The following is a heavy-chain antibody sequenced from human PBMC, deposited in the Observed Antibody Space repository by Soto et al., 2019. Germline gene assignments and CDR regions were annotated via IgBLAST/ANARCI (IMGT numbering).Heavy chain of an antibody. Sequence: QVQLVQSGAEVKQPGSSVKVSCKASGDTFNFYTINWVRQAPGLGLEWMGRFNPILSMSNSALSFRGRVTLTADKSTSTAYMVLSSLRSEDTAVYYCATSYGSGYRAFDYWGQGVLVTVSS. J-gene: IGHJ4*02. V-gene: IGHV1-69*02. CDR3: ATSYGSGYRAFDY. CDR1: GDTFNFYT. CDR2: FNPILSMS. D-gene: IGHD3-10*01.